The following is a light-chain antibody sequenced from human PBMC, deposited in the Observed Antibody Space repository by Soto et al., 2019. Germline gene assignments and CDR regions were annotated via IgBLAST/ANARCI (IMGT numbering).Light chain of an antibody. J-gene: IGKJ3*01. Sequence: EIVLTQSPATLSLSPGERATLSCRASQSVSRYLAWYQQKPGQVPRLLIYDAFNRATGIPARFSGSGSGTDFTLTISSLEPEDFAVYYCQQRSNSPLTFGPGTKVDIK. CDR1: QSVSRY. CDR2: DAF. V-gene: IGKV3-11*01. CDR3: QQRSNSPLT.